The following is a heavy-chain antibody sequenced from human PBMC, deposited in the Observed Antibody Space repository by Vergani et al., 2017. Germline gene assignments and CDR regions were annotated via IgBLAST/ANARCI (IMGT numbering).Heavy chain of an antibody. J-gene: IGHJ3*02. D-gene: IGHD3-22*01. V-gene: IGHV3-48*03. CDR2: ISSSGSTI. CDR1: GFTFSSYE. Sequence: EVQLVESGGGLVQPGGSLSFSCAASGFTFSSYEMNWVRQAPGKGLEWVSYISSSGSTIYYADSVKGRFTISRDNAKNSLYLQMKSLRAEDTAVYYCARGRMSDYDDRSGYYYGAGKAHDAFDIWGEGTMVTVSS. CDR3: ARGRMSDYDDRSGYYYGAGKAHDAFDI.